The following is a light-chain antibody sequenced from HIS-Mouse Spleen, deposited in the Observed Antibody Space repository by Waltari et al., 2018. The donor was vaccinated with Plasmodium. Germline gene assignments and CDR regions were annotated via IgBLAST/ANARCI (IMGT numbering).Light chain of an antibody. V-gene: IGLV3-1*01. CDR2: QDT. CDR1: KLGEKY. CDR3: QAWDSSTVV. J-gene: IGLJ2*01. Sequence: SYELTQPPSVSVSPGQTASIHYSGDKLGEKYACWYQQKPGQSPVLVIYQDTKRPSGIPERFSGSNSGNTATLTISGTQAMDEADYYCQAWDSSTVVFGGGTKLTVL.